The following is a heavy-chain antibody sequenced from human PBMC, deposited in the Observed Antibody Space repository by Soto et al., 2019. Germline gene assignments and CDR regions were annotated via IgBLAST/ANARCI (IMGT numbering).Heavy chain of an antibody. CDR2: INHSGST. V-gene: IGHV4-34*01. CDR1: GGSFSGYY. CDR3: ARGGVAGTPIGNGKTPPTPGSDRHWFDP. J-gene: IGHJ5*02. Sequence: PSETLSLTCAVYGGSFSGYYWSWIRQPPGKGLEWIGEINHSGSTNYNPSLKSRVTISVDTSKNQFSLKLSSVTAADTAVYYCARGGVAGTPIGNGKTPPTPGSDRHWFDPWGQGTLVTVSS. D-gene: IGHD6-19*01.